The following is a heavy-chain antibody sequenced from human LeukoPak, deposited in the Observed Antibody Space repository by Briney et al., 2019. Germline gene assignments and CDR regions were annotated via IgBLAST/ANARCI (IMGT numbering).Heavy chain of an antibody. CDR1: GGSISSYY. V-gene: IGHV4-59*06. J-gene: IGHJ4*02. Sequence: SETLSLTCTVSGGSISSYYWSWIRQPPGKGLEWIGYIYYSGTTYYNPSLQSRVTISVDTSENQLSLKLISVTAADTAVYYCACDSSGYTQVDYWGQGTLVTVSS. D-gene: IGHD3-22*01. CDR2: IYYSGTT. CDR3: ACDSSGYTQVDY.